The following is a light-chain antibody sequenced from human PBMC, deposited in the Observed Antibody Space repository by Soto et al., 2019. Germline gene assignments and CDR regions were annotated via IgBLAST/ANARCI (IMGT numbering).Light chain of an antibody. CDR3: QSYDNSLTYV. J-gene: IGLJ1*01. Sequence: QLVLTQPPSVSGAPGQSITISCTGSSSNIGAGYNVHWYQQVPGTAPKLRIHGNNNRASGVPDRFSVSKSGTSASLAISGFQAEDEADYYCQSYDNSLTYVFGTGTKLTVL. CDR2: GNN. V-gene: IGLV1-40*01. CDR1: SSNIGAGYN.